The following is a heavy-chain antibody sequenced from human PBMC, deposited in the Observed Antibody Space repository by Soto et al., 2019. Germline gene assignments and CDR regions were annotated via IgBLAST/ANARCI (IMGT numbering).Heavy chain of an antibody. CDR1: GFTFSSYA. CDR3: ARELVVLRMYNWFDP. J-gene: IGHJ5*02. CDR2: ISYDGSNK. Sequence: GGSLRLSCAASGFTFSSYAMHWVRQAPGKGLEWVAVISYDGSNKYYADSVKGRFTISRDNSKNTLYLQMNSLRAEDTAVYYCARELVVLRMYNWFDPWGQGTLVTVSS. D-gene: IGHD2-8*01. V-gene: IGHV3-30-3*01.